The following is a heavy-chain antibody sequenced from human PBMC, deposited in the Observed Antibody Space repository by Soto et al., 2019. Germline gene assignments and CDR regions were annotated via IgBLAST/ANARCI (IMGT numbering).Heavy chain of an antibody. CDR2: IYARGAT. CDR3: ARERDTTGYILRY. J-gene: IGHJ4*02. Sequence: EVQLVESGGGLIQPGGSLSLSCPASGFSGSNKYLTWVRQPPGKGLEWISTIYARGATYSEGSVKCRFTITRDNSDNTLYLQMNSLRAEDTAMYYCARERDTTGYILRYWGRGTLVTFSS. V-gene: IGHV3-53*01. D-gene: IGHD3-9*01. CDR1: GFSGSNKY.